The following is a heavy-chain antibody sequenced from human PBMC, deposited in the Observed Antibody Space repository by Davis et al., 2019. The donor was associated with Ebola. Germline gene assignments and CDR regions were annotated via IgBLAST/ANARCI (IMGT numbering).Heavy chain of an antibody. V-gene: IGHV4-59*01. CDR2: IYYTGST. J-gene: IGHJ6*03. CDR3: ARVTISIFGVYSYYHMDV. D-gene: IGHD3-3*02. Sequence: MPSETLSLTCSVSGASIASDHWTWIRQPPGKGLDWIGYIYYTGSTNYNPSLKSRVTMSVDTSKNQFSLRLSSVTAADTALYYCARVTISIFGVYSYYHMDVWGKGTAVTVSS. CDR1: GASIASDH.